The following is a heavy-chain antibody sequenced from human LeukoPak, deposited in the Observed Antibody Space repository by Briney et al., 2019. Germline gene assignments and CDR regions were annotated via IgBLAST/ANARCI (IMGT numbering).Heavy chain of an antibody. D-gene: IGHD3-3*01. CDR1: GGSISSGSYY. Sequence: SETLSLTCTVSGGSISSGSYYGSWIRQPAGKGLEWIGRIYTSGSTNYNPSLKSRVTISVDTSKNQFSLKLRSVPAAATAVYYCARDLGWLLAFDIWGQGTMVTVSS. V-gene: IGHV4-61*02. J-gene: IGHJ3*02. CDR3: ARDLGWLLAFDI. CDR2: IYTSGST.